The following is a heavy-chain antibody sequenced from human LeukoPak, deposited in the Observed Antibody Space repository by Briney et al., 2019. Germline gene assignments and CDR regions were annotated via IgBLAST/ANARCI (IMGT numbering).Heavy chain of an antibody. CDR2: ISSSSIYI. CDR3: AKYTSGTSYRGLDQ. D-gene: IGHD3-10*01. Sequence: GGSLRLSCAASGFTFSSNSMNWVRQAPGKGLEWVSSISSSSIYIYYADSVKGRFTISRDDSKNAVYLQMNSLRAEDTAVYSCAKYTSGTSYRGLDQWGQGTLVTVSS. V-gene: IGHV3-21*04. CDR1: GFTFSSNS. J-gene: IGHJ4*02.